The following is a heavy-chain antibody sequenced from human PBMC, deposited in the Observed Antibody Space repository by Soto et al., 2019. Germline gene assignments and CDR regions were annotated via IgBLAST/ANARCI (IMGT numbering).Heavy chain of an antibody. CDR3: AREGVAYYSGMDV. CDR1: GYTFTTYY. J-gene: IGHJ6*02. V-gene: IGHV1-46*01. Sequence: QVQLVQSGAEVKKPGATVKVSCEASGYTFTTYYMHWVRQAPGQGPEWMGVINPSGGSTTYAQQFQGRVTMTWDTSTSTVYMDLSSQRSEDTAVYYCAREGVAYYSGMDVWGQGTTVTVSS. D-gene: IGHD2-21*01. CDR2: INPSGGST.